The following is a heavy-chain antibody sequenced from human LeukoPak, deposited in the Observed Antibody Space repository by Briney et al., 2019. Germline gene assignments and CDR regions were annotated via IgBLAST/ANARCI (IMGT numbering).Heavy chain of an antibody. J-gene: IGHJ6*03. CDR3: ARHRIYSYGYYYYYMDV. V-gene: IGHV3-66*04. Sequence: PGGSLRLSCAASGFTFSSYWVSWVRQAPGKGLEWVSVIYSGGSTYYADSVKGRFTISRDNSKNTLYLQMNSLRAEDTAVYYCARHRIYSYGYYYYYMDVWGKGTTVTVSS. CDR2: IYSGGST. D-gene: IGHD5-18*01. CDR1: GFTFSSYW.